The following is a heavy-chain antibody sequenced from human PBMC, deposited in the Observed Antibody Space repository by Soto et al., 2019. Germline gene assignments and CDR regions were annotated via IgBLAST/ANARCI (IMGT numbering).Heavy chain of an antibody. D-gene: IGHD6-19*01. V-gene: IGHV4-30-2*01. CDR3: ARGLMAVAAYFDY. CDR2: IYHSDST. J-gene: IGHJ4*02. CDR1: GGSISSGGYS. Sequence: QLLLQESGSGLVKPSQTLSLTCAVSGGSISSGGYSWNWIRQPPGKGLKWIGYIYHSDSTYYNPSLKSRVTISVDRSKNQFSLRLAYVTAADTAVYYCARGLMAVAAYFDYWGQGTVVTVSS.